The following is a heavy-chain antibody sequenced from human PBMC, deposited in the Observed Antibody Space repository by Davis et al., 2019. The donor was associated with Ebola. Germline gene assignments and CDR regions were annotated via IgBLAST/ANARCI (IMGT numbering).Heavy chain of an antibody. J-gene: IGHJ5*02. CDR2: INGNGGST. CDR3: ARAGRFLEWFVFDP. CDR1: GFRFETYG. D-gene: IGHD3-3*01. Sequence: GGSLRLSCEASGFRFETYGMYWVRQAPGKGLEWVSLINGNGGSTYYGDSVKGRFTISRDNAKNSLYLQMNSLRAEDTAVYYCARAGRFLEWFVFDPWGQGTLVTVSS. V-gene: IGHV3-20*04.